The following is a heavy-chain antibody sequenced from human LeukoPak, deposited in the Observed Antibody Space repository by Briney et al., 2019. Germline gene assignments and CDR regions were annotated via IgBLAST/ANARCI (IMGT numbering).Heavy chain of an antibody. CDR1: GYTFTSYY. CDR2: INPSGGST. J-gene: IGHJ6*03. Sequence: ASVKVSCKASGYTFTSYYMHWVRQAPGQGLEWMGIINPSGGSTSYAQKFQGRVTITRDTSTSTAYMELSSLRSDDTALYYCVRGPQYGSSDYYYYMDVWGKGTTVTVSS. CDR3: VRGPQYGSSDYYYYMDV. V-gene: IGHV1-46*01. D-gene: IGHD6-13*01.